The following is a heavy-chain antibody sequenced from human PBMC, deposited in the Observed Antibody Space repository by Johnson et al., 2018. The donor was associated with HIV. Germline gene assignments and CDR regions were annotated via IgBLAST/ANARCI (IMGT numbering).Heavy chain of an antibody. CDR3: ARDRGSMIVVGSAFDI. J-gene: IGHJ3*02. Sequence: VQLVESGGDLVQPGRSLRLSCTASGFTFDDLAMHWVRQVPGKGLEWVSRITWNGGSIVHVDSVRGRFTISRDNSKKSVYLQMNSLRAEDTAVYYCARDRGSMIVVGSAFDIWGQGTMVTVSS. CDR1: GFTFDDLA. V-gene: IGHV3-9*01. D-gene: IGHD3-22*01. CDR2: ITWNGGSI.